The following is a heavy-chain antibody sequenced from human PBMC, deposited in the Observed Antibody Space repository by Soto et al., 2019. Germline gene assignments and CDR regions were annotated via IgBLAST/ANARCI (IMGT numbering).Heavy chain of an antibody. V-gene: IGHV4-61*01. CDR3: ASYDFWSGYYFLDV. D-gene: IGHD3-3*01. CDR1: GCSVSSGSYY. Sequence: SGTLSLPCTVSGCSVSSGSYYWSWIRQPPGKGLEWIGYIYYSGSTNYNPSLKSRVTISVDTSKNQFSLKLSSVTAADTAVYYCASYDFWSGYYFLDVWGQGTTVTVSS. CDR2: IYYSGST. J-gene: IGHJ6*02.